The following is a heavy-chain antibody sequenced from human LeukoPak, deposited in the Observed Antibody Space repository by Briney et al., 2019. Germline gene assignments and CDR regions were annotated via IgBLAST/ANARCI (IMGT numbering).Heavy chain of an antibody. CDR1: GYGFTSYW. J-gene: IGHJ4*02. D-gene: IGHD5-18*01. CDR2: IYPGDSDT. CDR3: ARPADTAMVTPGYFDY. Sequence: GESLKISCKGSGYGFTSYWIGWVRQMPGKGLEWMGIIYPGDSDTRYSPSFQGQVTISADKSISTAYLQWSSLKASDTAMYYCARPADTAMVTPGYFDYWGQGTLVTVSS. V-gene: IGHV5-51*01.